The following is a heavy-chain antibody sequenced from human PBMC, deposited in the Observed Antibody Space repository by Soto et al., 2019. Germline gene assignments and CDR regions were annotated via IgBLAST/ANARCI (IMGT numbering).Heavy chain of an antibody. J-gene: IGHJ4*02. D-gene: IGHD3-16*01. CDR1: GGTFSTFG. CDR3: ARTPPMDAGDKYYYDF. Sequence: QVQLVQSGAEVKKTGSSVKVSCKTSGGTFSTFGISWVRQAPGQGLEWMGGIIPFFGTAEYSQKFEDRITITADESTNTVYMDLRSLTSEDTAIYYCARTPPMDAGDKYYYDFWCQGALVTVSS. V-gene: IGHV1-69*01. CDR2: IIPFFGTA.